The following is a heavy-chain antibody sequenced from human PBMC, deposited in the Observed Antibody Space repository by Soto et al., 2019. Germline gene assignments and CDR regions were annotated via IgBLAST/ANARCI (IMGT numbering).Heavy chain of an antibody. CDR1: GDSLSRGAYY. CDR3: ARGNSGDYFFDY. V-gene: IGHV4-31*01. Sequence: QVQLRESGPGLVRPSQTLSLTCTVSGDSLSRGAYYWTWIRQHPGKGLEWIGYIYYSGSTYYNPSLESLVSMSVDTSKNQFSLRLISVTAADTAVYYCARGNSGDYFFDYWGPGTLVTVSS. J-gene: IGHJ4*02. CDR2: IYYSGST. D-gene: IGHD3-10*01.